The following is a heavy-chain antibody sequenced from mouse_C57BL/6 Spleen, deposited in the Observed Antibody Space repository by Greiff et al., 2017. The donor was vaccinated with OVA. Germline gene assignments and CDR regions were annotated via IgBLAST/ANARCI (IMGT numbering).Heavy chain of an antibody. CDR3: ARQYYGSPWYFDV. Sequence: EVQLVESGGGLVKPGGSLKLSCAASGFTFSSYTMSWVRQTPEKRLEWVATISGGGGNTYYPDSVKGRFTISRDNAKNTLYLQMSSLRSEDTALYYCARQYYGSPWYFDVWGTGTTVTVSS. V-gene: IGHV5-9*01. D-gene: IGHD1-1*01. CDR1: GFTFSSYT. J-gene: IGHJ1*03. CDR2: ISGGGGNT.